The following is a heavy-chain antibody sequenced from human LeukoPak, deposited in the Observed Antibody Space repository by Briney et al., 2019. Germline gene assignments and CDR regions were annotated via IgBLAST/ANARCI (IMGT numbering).Heavy chain of an antibody. Sequence: SETLSLTCTVSGDSFSSVTDYWAWIRQPPGKGLEWIASVDYSGGTYYNPSLESRVAISADMSKNQFSLKLTSVTGPDTAVYYCAGERGEEYSSGWYKRNYFDNWGQGIRVTVSS. CDR1: GDSFSSVTDY. CDR3: AGERGEEYSSGWYKRNYFDN. V-gene: IGHV4-39*07. D-gene: IGHD6-19*01. J-gene: IGHJ4*02. CDR2: VDYSGGT.